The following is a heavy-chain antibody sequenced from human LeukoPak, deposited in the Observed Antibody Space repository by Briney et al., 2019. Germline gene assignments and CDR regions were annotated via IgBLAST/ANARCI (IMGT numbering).Heavy chain of an antibody. J-gene: IGHJ4*02. Sequence: SETQTLLCTLSGGSIRSLFSIWIRQPPGKGLEWIGYMYSTGSTNYNPSLKSRVTISVDTSKNQFSLKLSSLTAADTAVYYCAREAYCGGDSYLFDYWGQGTLVTVFS. CDR2: MYSTGST. V-gene: IGHV4-4*08. CDR1: GGSIRSLF. CDR3: AREAYCGGDSYLFDY. D-gene: IGHD2-21*02.